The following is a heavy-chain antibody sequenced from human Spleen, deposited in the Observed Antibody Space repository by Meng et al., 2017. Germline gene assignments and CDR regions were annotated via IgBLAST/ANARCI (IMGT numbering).Heavy chain of an antibody. CDR2: ISSSGTNI. D-gene: IGHD3-10*01. CDR1: GFTFSDYE. J-gene: IGHJ6*02. CDR3: VRGKGGYGSLDV. V-gene: IGHV3-48*03. Sequence: GESLKISCAASGFTFSDYEMNWVRQAPGKGLEWASYISSSGTNIYYADSVKGRFTISRDNAKNSLYLQMNSLRAEDTALYYGVRGKGGYGSLDVWGQGTTVTVSS.